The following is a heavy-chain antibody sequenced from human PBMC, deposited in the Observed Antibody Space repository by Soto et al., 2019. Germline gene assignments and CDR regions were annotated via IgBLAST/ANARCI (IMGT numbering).Heavy chain of an antibody. CDR2: IAWSGSSAI. Sequence: EVQLVESGGALVQPGGSLRLSCAVSGFTISTYSMNWVRQAPGKGLEWISYIAWSGSSAIYYADSAKGRFTISRDNAENSLYLQMSSLRDEDTAVYYCMTSNGPLVHWGQGTLVTVSP. J-gene: IGHJ4*02. CDR3: MTSNGPLVH. CDR1: GFTISTYS. V-gene: IGHV3-48*02. D-gene: IGHD1-1*01.